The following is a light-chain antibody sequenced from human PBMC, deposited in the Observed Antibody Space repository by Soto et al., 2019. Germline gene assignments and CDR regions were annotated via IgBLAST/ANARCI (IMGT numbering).Light chain of an antibody. CDR1: SSDIGAGFD. CDR2: DDT. J-gene: IGLJ1*01. Sequence: QPVLTQPPSVSGAPGQRVTISCTGSSSDIGAGFDVHWYQHFPGTAPRLLIYDDTKRPSGVPDRFSGSKSGSSASLAIIGLQADDEADYYCQSSLRDNPVFGTGTKLTVL. CDR3: QSSLRDNPV. V-gene: IGLV1-40*01.